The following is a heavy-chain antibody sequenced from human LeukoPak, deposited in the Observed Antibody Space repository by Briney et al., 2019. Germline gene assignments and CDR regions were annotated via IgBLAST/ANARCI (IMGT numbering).Heavy chain of an antibody. CDR1: GFTVSDNY. D-gene: IGHD6-13*01. V-gene: IGHV3-53*01. J-gene: IGHJ5*02. CDR2: MYSRGDT. Sequence: GGALRLSCAASGFTVSDNYMSWVRQAPGKGLEWVSVMYSRGDTYYAKSVKGRFTFSRDISKNTLYLQMNGLRTEDTAMYYCARDAPQVPAAGVLASWGQGTLVIVSS. CDR3: ARDAPQVPAAGVLAS.